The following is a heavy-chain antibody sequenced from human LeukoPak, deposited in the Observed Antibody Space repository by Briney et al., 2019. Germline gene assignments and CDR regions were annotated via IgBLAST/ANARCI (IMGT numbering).Heavy chain of an antibody. CDR1: GFTFYNYG. D-gene: IGHD6-13*01. CDR2: ITASGAAT. V-gene: IGHV3-23*01. J-gene: IGHJ4*02. Sequence: PGGSLRLSCAVSGFTFYNYGMSWVRQAPGKGLEWVSAITASGAATYIADSVKGRFTISRDDSKNTYLQMNRLRAEDTAVYYCAKDGGTGRIAAPGADYWGQGTLVTVSS. CDR3: AKDGGTGRIAAPGADY.